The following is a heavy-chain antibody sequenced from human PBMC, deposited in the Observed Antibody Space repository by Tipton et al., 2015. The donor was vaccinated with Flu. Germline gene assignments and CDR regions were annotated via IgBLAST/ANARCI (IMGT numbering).Heavy chain of an antibody. Sequence: TLSLTCNVSGGSINSHYWSWIRLSAGKGLEWIGRFYTNGGTNYNPSLQGRVTMSLDTSKTHFSLRLTSVTAADSAVYYCARDVSMVPRVLDVWGQGTTVTVSS. D-gene: IGHD4/OR15-4a*01. CDR3: ARDVSMVPRVLDV. CDR1: GGSINSHY. J-gene: IGHJ6*02. V-gene: IGHV4-4*07. CDR2: FYTNGGT.